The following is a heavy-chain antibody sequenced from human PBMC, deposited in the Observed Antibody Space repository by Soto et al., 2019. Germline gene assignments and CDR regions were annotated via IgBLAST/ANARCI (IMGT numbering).Heavy chain of an antibody. CDR3: ARECVGELWFGMDV. CDR2: FNAGNGNT. V-gene: IGHV1-3*01. CDR1: GNTFTSYA. Sequence: QVQLVQSGAEVKKLGASVKVSCTASGNTFTSYAMHWVRQAPGQRLEWMGWFNAGNGNTEYSQKFQGRVTSTRDTWASTAYMGLSSLRSEDTAVYYCARECVGELWFGMDVWGHGTTVTVSS. J-gene: IGHJ6*02. D-gene: IGHD3-10*01.